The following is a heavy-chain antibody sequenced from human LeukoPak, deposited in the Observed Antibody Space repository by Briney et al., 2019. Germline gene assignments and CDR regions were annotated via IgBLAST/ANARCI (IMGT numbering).Heavy chain of an antibody. CDR3: ARDQEGFDY. V-gene: IGHV1-46*01. CDR1: GYTFTSNY. Sequence: APVKVSCKASGYTFTSNYIHWVRQAPGQGLEWMGMIYPRDGSTSYAQKFQGRVTVTRDTSTSTVHMELSGLRSEDTAVYYCARDQEGFDYWGQGTLVTVSS. CDR2: IYPRDGST. J-gene: IGHJ4*02.